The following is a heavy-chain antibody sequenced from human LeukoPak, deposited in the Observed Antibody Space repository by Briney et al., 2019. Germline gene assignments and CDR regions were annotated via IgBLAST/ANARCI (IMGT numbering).Heavy chain of an antibody. D-gene: IGHD3-3*01. J-gene: IGHJ5*02. V-gene: IGHV4-34*01. CDR1: GGSFSGYY. Sequence: PSETLSLTCAVYGGSFSGYYWSWIRQPPGKGLEWIGEINHSGSTNYNPSLESRVTISVDTSKNQFSLKLSSVTAADTAVYYCAREIRFSDWFDPWGQGTLVTVSS. CDR2: INHSGST. CDR3: AREIRFSDWFDP.